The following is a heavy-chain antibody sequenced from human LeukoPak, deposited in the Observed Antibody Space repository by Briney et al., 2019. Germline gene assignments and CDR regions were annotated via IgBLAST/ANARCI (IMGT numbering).Heavy chain of an antibody. Sequence: PGGSLRLSCAASGFTFSSYGMHWVRQAPGKGLEWVAFIRYDGSNKYYADSVKGRFTISRDNSKNTLYLQMNSLRAEDTAVYYCAKGGKLLLSAFYWGQGTLVTVSS. CDR3: AKGGKLLLSAFY. V-gene: IGHV3-30*02. CDR1: GFTFSSYG. J-gene: IGHJ4*02. D-gene: IGHD2-15*01. CDR2: IRYDGSNK.